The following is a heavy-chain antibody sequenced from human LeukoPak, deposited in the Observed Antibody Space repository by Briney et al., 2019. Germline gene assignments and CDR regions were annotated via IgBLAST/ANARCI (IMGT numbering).Heavy chain of an antibody. CDR1: GFTFSSFW. D-gene: IGHD3-10*01. Sequence: QTGGSLRLSCAASGFTFSSFWMSWVRQTPGKGLEWVAMIKHDGSEKYSVDSLKGRFTISRDNAKNLLYLQMNSLRVEDTAVYHCARETRLLSHWGQGTLVTVSS. CDR2: IKHDGSEK. J-gene: IGHJ4*02. V-gene: IGHV3-7*01. CDR3: ARETRLLSH.